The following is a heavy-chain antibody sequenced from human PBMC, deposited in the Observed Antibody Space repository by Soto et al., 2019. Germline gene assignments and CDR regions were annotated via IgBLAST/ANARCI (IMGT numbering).Heavy chain of an antibody. CDR1: RGSINSGGYS. CDR2: TXHSGST. J-gene: IGHJ4*02. Sequence: TLSLTCAVSRGSINSGGYSWSWIRQPPGKRPDXIGYTXHSGSTHYTPXXKSRVTIXXDTSTNQFPLKLRSVTAADTAVYYCARAPPFGYCGQGTLVTVSS. V-gene: IGHV4-30-2*01. D-gene: IGHD3-10*01. CDR3: ARAPPFGY.